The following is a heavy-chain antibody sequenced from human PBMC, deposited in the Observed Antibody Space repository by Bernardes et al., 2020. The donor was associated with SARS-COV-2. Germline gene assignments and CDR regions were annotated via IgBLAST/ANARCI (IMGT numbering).Heavy chain of an antibody. CDR3: ARSQWLVHGLDV. Sequence: GYLSPSRAASGFSVGRNSMNWVRPAPGKGLEWVAYISSGSSTIYYADSVRGRFTISRDNAKNSLFLQMNSLRNEDTAVYYCARSQWLVHGLDVWGQGSPVTVSS. V-gene: IGHV3-48*02. CDR1: GFSVGRNS. D-gene: IGHD6-19*01. CDR2: ISSGSSTI. J-gene: IGHJ6*02.